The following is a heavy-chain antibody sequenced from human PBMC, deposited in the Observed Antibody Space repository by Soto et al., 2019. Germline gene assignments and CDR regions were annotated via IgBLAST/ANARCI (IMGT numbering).Heavy chain of an antibody. Sequence: EASVKVSCKASGGTFSSYAISWVRQAPGQGLEWMGGIIPIFGTANYAQKFQGRVTITADESTSTAYMELSSLRSEDTAAYYCASKKSQYYDFWSGLYYGMDVWGQGTTVTVSS. CDR3: ASKKSQYYDFWSGLYYGMDV. J-gene: IGHJ6*02. CDR1: GGTFSSYA. V-gene: IGHV1-69*13. CDR2: IIPIFGTA. D-gene: IGHD3-3*01.